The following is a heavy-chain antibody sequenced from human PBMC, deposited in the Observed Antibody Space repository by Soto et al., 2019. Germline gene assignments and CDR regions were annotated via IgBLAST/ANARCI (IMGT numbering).Heavy chain of an antibody. Sequence: QISLKESVPTLVNPTQILALNCTFSGFSFNTRGVGVAWIRQPPGKPLEWLAVTYWDDDRRYRPSLTGRLTITKDMSTNQVVHTQTNIDPEDTATYYCPHLLTGRLSFAYCGQGALVTVS. CDR3: PHLLTGRLSFAY. CDR1: GFSFNTRGVG. J-gene: IGHJ1*01. V-gene: IGHV2-5*02. D-gene: IGHD3-9*01. CDR2: TYWDDDR.